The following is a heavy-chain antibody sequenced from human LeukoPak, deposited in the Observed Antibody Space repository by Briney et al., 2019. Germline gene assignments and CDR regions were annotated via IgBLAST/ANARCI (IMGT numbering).Heavy chain of an antibody. CDR1: GLTFSGYW. CDR3: ARVGYSYGYDY. V-gene: IGHV3-74*01. CDR2: INSEGSST. D-gene: IGHD5-18*01. J-gene: IGHJ4*02. Sequence: PGGSLRLSCAASGLTFSGYWMHWVRQAPGKGLVWVSRINSEGSSTSHADSVKGRFTISRDNAKNTLYLQMNSLRAEDTAVYFCARVGYSYGYDYWGQGTLVTVSS.